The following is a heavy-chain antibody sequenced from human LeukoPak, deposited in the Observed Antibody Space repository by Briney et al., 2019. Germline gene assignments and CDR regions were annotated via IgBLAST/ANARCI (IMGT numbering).Heavy chain of an antibody. CDR1: GFTFCSNW. J-gene: IGHJ4*02. CDR2: IKQDGSEK. CDR3: ARLHYDILTGYYGVFDY. D-gene: IGHD3-9*01. V-gene: IGHV3-7*03. Sequence: GVPLTLTCAASGFTFCSNWVIWVRHAQGKGLEGVANIKQDGSEKYYVDSVKGRFTISRDNAKNSLYLQMNSLRAEDTAVYYCARLHYDILTGYYGVFDYWGQGTLVTVSS.